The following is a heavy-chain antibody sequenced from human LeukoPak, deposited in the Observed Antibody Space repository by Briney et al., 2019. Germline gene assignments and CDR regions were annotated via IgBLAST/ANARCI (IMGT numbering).Heavy chain of an antibody. CDR1: GGSISSSSYY. J-gene: IGHJ6*03. Sequence: PSETLPLTCTVSGGSISSSSYYWGWIRQPPGKGLDWIGIIYFSGSTLYNPSLSSRVTISLDRSKNQVSLRLTSVTAADTAVYYCATGKERDYFYMDVWAKGTTVTVSS. CDR2: IYFSGST. CDR3: ATGKERDYFYMDV. V-gene: IGHV4-39*07. D-gene: IGHD1-26*01.